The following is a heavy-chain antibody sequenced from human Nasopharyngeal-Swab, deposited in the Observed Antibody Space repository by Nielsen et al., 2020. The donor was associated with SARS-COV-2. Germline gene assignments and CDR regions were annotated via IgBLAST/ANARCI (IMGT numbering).Heavy chain of an antibody. Sequence: GGSLKISCAASGFTFSNHWMHWVRQAPGKGPVWVSRINTDGSSASYADSVKGRFTISRDNAKNTLYLQMNSLRAEDMAVYYCARADYGGPFDYWGQGTLVTVSS. J-gene: IGHJ4*02. CDR1: GFTFSNHW. V-gene: IGHV3-74*01. D-gene: IGHD4-23*01. CDR3: ARADYGGPFDY. CDR2: INTDGSSA.